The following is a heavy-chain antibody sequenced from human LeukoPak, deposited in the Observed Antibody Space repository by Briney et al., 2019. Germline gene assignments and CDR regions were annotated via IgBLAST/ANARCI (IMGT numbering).Heavy chain of an antibody. V-gene: IGHV3-15*01. D-gene: IGHD3-10*01. J-gene: IGHJ4*02. Sequence: GGSLRLSCAASGFTFSNAWMSWVRQAPGKGLEWVGRIKSKTDGGTTDYAAPVKGRFTISRDDSKNTLYLQMNSLKTEDTAVYYCTSRVYGSGSYYAPHRGWGQGTLVTVSS. CDR1: GFTFSNAW. CDR2: IKSKTDGGTT. CDR3: TSRVYGSGSYYAPHRG.